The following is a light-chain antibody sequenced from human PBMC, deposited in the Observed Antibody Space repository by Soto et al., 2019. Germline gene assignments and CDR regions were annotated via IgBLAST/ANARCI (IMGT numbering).Light chain of an antibody. CDR2: GAS. Sequence: EFVLTQSPGTLSLSPGDRAALSCRASQTVSGNYLGWYQQKPGQAPRLLIYGASSRTGGTPDRFSGSGSGTDFTLTISRLEPEDFAVYFCQRYGSSPPTFGQGTKVQV. CDR3: QRYGSSPPT. CDR1: QTVSGNY. J-gene: IGKJ1*01. V-gene: IGKV3-20*01.